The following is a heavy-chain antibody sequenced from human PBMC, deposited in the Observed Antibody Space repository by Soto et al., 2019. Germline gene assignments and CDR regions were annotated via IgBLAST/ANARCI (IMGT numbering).Heavy chain of an antibody. V-gene: IGHV4-39*01. J-gene: IGHJ5*02. CDR3: ARQCRGVTCDWFVP. Sequence: PSETLSLTCTVSSGSISSTIYSWDWIRQPPGKGLEWIGSIFYSGSTYYNPSLKSRVTISVDTSKNKFSLPLSSVTAADTVVYYCARQCRGVTCDWFVPWGQGTLVTVSS. D-gene: IGHD2-15*01. CDR2: IFYSGST. CDR1: SGSISSTIYS.